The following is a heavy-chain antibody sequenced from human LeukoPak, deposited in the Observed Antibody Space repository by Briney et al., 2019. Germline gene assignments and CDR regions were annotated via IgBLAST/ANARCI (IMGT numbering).Heavy chain of an antibody. J-gene: IGHJ2*01. CDR2: IYPGDSGT. Sequence: GESLKISCKGSGYSFTSYWIGWVRQMPGKGLEWMGIIYPGDSGTRYSPSFQGQVTISADKSISTAYLQWSSLKASDTAMYYCARTAIEMATISWYFDLWGRGTLVTVSS. CDR3: ARTAIEMATISWYFDL. D-gene: IGHD5-24*01. V-gene: IGHV5-51*01. CDR1: GYSFTSYW.